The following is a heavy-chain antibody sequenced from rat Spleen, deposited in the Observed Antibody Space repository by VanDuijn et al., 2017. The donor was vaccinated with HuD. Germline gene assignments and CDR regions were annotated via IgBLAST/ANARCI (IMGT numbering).Heavy chain of an antibody. Sequence: EVQLVESDGGLVQPGRSLKLSCAASGFTFSDYYMAWVRQAPTKGLEWVATISYDGSSTYYRDSVKGRFTISRDNAKSTLYLQMDSLRSEDTATYYCARRDGYGGYPYWGQGVMVTVSS. D-gene: IGHD1-11*01. J-gene: IGHJ2*01. CDR3: ARRDGYGGYPY. V-gene: IGHV5-29*01. CDR2: ISYDGSST. CDR1: GFTFSDYY.